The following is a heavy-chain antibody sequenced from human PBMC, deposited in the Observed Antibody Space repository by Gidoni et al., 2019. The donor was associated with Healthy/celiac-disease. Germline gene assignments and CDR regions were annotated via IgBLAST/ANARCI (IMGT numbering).Heavy chain of an antibody. CDR1: GFTFSSYG. CDR3: AKALILWFGELTPFDY. D-gene: IGHD3-10*01. J-gene: IGHJ4*02. V-gene: IGHV3-30*18. Sequence: QVQLLESGGGVVQPGRSLSLSCAASGFTFSSYGMHWVRQAPGTGLEWVAVISYDGSNKYYADSVKGRFTISRDNSKNTLYLQMNSLRAEDTAVYYCAKALILWFGELTPFDYWGQGTRVTVSS. CDR2: ISYDGSNK.